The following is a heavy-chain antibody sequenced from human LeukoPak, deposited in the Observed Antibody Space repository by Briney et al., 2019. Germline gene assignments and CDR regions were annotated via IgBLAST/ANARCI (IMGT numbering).Heavy chain of an antibody. J-gene: IGHJ6*03. V-gene: IGHV1-2*02. CDR1: GYTFTGYY. CDR2: INPNSGGT. Sequence: ASVKVSCKASGYTFTGYYMHWVRQAPGQGLEWMGWINPNSGGTNYAQKFQGRVTMTRDTSISTAYMELSRLRSDDTAVYYCARLYYYGSGRRYYYYYYMDVWGKGTTVTISS. D-gene: IGHD3-10*01. CDR3: ARLYYYGSGRRYYYYYYMDV.